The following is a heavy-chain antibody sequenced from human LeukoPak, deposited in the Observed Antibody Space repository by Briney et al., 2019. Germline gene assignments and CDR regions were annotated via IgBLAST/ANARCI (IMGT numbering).Heavy chain of an antibody. V-gene: IGHV3-9*01. J-gene: IGHJ5*02. CDR3: AKGNVAVSENNWFDP. D-gene: IGHD2-2*01. CDR1: GFTFDDYA. Sequence: PGRSLRLSCAVSGFTFDDYAMHWVRQAPGKGLERVSGISWNGNTLGYADSVKGRFTISRDNAKNSLYLQMNSLRPEDTAFYYCAKGNVAVSENNWFDPWGQGTLVTVSS. CDR2: ISWNGNTL.